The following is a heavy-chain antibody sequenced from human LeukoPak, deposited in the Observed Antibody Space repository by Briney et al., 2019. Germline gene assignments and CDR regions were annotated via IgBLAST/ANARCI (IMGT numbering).Heavy chain of an antibody. Sequence: GGSLRLSCAASGFTFRSYEMTWVRQGPGKGLEWVSYISGSGSTTSYADSVKGRFTISRDNAKNSVYLQMNSLRAEDTAVYYCARDNSPNYYARSGYHTPGAFDLWGQGTMVAVSS. CDR3: ARDNSPNYYARSGYHTPGAFDL. CDR2: ISGSGSTT. V-gene: IGHV3-48*03. J-gene: IGHJ3*01. D-gene: IGHD3-22*01. CDR1: GFTFRSYE.